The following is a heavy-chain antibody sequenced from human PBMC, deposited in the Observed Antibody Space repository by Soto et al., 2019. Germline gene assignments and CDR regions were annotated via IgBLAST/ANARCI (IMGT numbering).Heavy chain of an antibody. D-gene: IGHD3-10*01. CDR2: ISAYNANT. CDR3: ARDRVHYGSGMDWFDP. CDR1: GYTFTSYG. V-gene: IGHV1-18*01. J-gene: IGHJ5*02. Sequence: QVQLVQSGAEVKKPGASVKVSCKASGYTFTSYGISWVRQAPGQGLEWMGWISAYNANTNYAQKLQGRVTMTTDTSTSTAYMELRSLRSDDTAVYYCARDRVHYGSGMDWFDPWGQGTLVTVSS.